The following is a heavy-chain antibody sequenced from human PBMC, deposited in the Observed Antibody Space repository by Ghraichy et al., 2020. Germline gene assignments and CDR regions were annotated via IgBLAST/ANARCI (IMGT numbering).Heavy chain of an antibody. D-gene: IGHD4-17*01. CDR3: ASAYYGDYDYFDY. CDR2: ISGSGGST. CDR1: GFTFSSYA. V-gene: IGHV3-23*01. Sequence: GGSLRLSCAASGFTFSSYAMSWVRQAPGKGLEWVSAISGSGGSTYYADSVKGRFTISRDNSKNTLYLQMNSLRAEDTAVYYCASAYYGDYDYFDYWGQGTLVTVSS. J-gene: IGHJ4*02.